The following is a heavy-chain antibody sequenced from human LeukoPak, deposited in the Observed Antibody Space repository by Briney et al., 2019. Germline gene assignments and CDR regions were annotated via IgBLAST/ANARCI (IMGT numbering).Heavy chain of an antibody. CDR1: GFTFSSYG. D-gene: IGHD5-12*01. CDR3: ADIGLR. CDR2: IRYDGSNK. J-gene: IGHJ4*02. V-gene: IGHV3-30*02. Sequence: GGALRLSCAASGFTFSSYGLHWGRRAPGKGLEWDAFIRYDGSNKYYADSVKGRFTISRDNSKNTLYLQMNSLRAEDTAVYYCADIGLRWGQGTLVTVSS.